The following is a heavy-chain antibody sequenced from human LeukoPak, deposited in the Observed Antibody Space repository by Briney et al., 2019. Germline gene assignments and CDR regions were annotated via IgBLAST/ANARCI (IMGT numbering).Heavy chain of an antibody. CDR3: ARQYYDYVWGTHPYYFDY. CDR2: IYFSGST. CDR1: GASISSNSYY. V-gene: IGHV4-39*07. J-gene: IGHJ4*02. D-gene: IGHD3-16*01. Sequence: SETLSLTCTVSGASISSNSYYWGWIRQPPGKGLEWIGSIYFSGSTYYNPSLKSRVTISIDTSKNQFSLKLSSVTAADTAVYYCARQYYDYVWGTHPYYFDYWGQGTLVTVSS.